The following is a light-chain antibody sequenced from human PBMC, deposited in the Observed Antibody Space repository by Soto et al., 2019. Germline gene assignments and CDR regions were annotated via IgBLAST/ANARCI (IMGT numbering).Light chain of an antibody. CDR1: QNIHIN. J-gene: IGKJ2*01. V-gene: IGKV3-15*01. CDR3: QQYEGWPRT. CDR2: GVT. Sequence: EIVMTQSPDTLSVSPGDTATLSCRSSQNIHINLAWYQQKPGQAPTLLIYGVTARAPGVPARFSGSGSGTDFTLTIRSVQPGDFGVFFCQQYEGWPRTFGLGTKVEIQ.